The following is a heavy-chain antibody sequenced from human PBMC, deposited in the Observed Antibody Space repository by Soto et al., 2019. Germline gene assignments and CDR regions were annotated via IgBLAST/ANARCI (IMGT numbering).Heavy chain of an antibody. CDR1: GYTFTRYY. J-gene: IGHJ4*02. CDR3: ARVDCSGGSCYHLDY. D-gene: IGHD2-15*01. CDR2: INPRDGST. V-gene: IGHV1-46*01. Sequence: GASVKVSCKASGYTFTRYYVHWVRQAPGQGLERVGIINPRDGSTSYAQNFQGRVTMTRDTSTSTVYMNLNSLRSEDTAVYYCARVDCSGGSCYHLDYWGQGTVVTVSS.